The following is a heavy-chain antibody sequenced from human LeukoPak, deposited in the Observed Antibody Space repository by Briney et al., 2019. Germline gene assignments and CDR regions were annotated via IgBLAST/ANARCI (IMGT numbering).Heavy chain of an antibody. CDR3: AKLELGYCSSTSCYDAFDI. D-gene: IGHD2-2*01. V-gene: IGHV3-74*01. CDR1: GFTFSSYW. J-gene: IGHJ3*02. Sequence: GGSLRLSCAASGFTFSSYWMHWVRQAPGKGLVWVSRINSDGSTTSYADSVKGRFTISRDNAKNTLYLQMNSLRAEDTAVYYCAKLELGYCSSTSCYDAFDIWGQGTMVTVSS. CDR2: INSDGSTT.